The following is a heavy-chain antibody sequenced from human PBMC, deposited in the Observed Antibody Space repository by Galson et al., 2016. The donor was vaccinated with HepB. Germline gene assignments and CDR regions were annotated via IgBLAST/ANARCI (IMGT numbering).Heavy chain of an antibody. Sequence: SETLSLTCVVSGGSMSSRNWWSWLRQSPGKGLEWIGAIYKSGTTNYNPSLTDRVSISIDMSTNLFSLTLLSVTAADTAVYYCAPLGYCSGDDCYSADHWSQGTLVTVSS. CDR2: IYKSGTT. CDR1: GGSMSSRNW. D-gene: IGHD2-15*01. V-gene: IGHV4-4*02. CDR3: APLGYCSGDDCYSADH. J-gene: IGHJ4*02.